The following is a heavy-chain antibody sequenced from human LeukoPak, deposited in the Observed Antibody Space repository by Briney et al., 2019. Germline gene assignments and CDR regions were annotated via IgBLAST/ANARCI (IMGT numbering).Heavy chain of an antibody. CDR3: ARHGDSHSGSYCYFDY. CDR1: GYSFTSYW. CDR2: IYPGDSDT. Sequence: GESLKISCKGSGYSFTSYWIGWVRQMLGKGLEWMGIIYPGDSDTRYSPSFQGQVTISADKSISTAYLQWSSLKASDTAMYYCARHGDSHSGSYCYFDYWGQGTLVTVSS. J-gene: IGHJ4*02. D-gene: IGHD1-26*01. V-gene: IGHV5-51*01.